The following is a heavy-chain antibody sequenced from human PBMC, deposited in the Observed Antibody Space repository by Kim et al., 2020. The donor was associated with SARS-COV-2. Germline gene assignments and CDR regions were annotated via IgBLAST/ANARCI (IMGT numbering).Heavy chain of an antibody. V-gene: IGHV3-33*01. J-gene: IGHJ6*02. CDR1: GFTFSNYG. CDR2: IWYDGSDK. Sequence: GGSLRLSCAASGFTFSNYGIHWVRQAPGKGLEWVALIWYDGSDKYYADSVKGRFTVFRDTSKNTLYLQMNSLRAEDMAVYYCARDQGGTMGYGMDVWGQG. D-gene: IGHD3-10*01. CDR3: ARDQGGTMGYGMDV.